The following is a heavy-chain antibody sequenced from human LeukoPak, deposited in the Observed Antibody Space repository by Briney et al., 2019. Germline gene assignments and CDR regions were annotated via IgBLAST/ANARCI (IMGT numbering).Heavy chain of an antibody. CDR2: IIPIFGTA. CDR3: ARDSELELDY. D-gene: IGHD1-1*01. V-gene: IGHV1-69*13. J-gene: IGHJ4*02. Sequence: SVKVSCKASGYSFTSYAMNWVRQAPGQGLEWMGGIIPIFGTANYAQKFQGRVTITADESTSTAYMELSSLRSEDTAVYYCARDSELELDYWGQGTLVTVSS. CDR1: GYSFTSYA.